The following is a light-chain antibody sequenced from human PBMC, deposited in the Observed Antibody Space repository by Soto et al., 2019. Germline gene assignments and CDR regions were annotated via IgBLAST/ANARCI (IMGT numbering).Light chain of an antibody. V-gene: IGKV3-15*01. CDR2: GAS. CDR1: HSVSNN. Sequence: EIVMTQSPATLSVSPGERAPLSCRASHSVSNNLAWYQKKPDQAPRLLIYGASTRATGIPARFSGSGSGTEFTITVSSLQSEDFAVYYCQQYNNWWTFGQGTRVEIK. CDR3: QQYNNWWT. J-gene: IGKJ1*01.